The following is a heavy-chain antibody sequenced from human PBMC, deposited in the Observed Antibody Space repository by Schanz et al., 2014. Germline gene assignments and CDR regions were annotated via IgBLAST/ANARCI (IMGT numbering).Heavy chain of an antibody. Sequence: QVQLQESGPGLVKPSETLSLTCTVSGDSVNSNYWNWIRQSPGRGLEWIGHFYNPGSTNYNPSLKSRVTISLDTSKKNFSLRLTSVTAADTAVYYCAREEMFRDIAKAPAAADVWGQGTTVIVSS. D-gene: IGHD2-2*01. CDR2: FYNPGST. V-gene: IGHV4-59*02. CDR1: GDSVNSNY. CDR3: AREEMFRDIAKAPAAADV. J-gene: IGHJ6*02.